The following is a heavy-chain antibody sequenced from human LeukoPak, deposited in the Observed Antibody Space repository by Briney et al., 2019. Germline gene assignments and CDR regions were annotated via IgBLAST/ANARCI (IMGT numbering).Heavy chain of an antibody. J-gene: IGHJ4*02. Sequence: PGGSLRLSCAASGFTFSSYGMHWVRQAPGKGLEWVAVISYDGSNKYYADSVKGRFTISRDNSKNTLYLQMNSLRAEDTAVYYCARDLLGYSTSPFDYWGQGTLVTVSS. CDR1: GFTFSSYG. CDR2: ISYDGSNK. V-gene: IGHV3-30*03. D-gene: IGHD6-6*01. CDR3: ARDLLGYSTSPFDY.